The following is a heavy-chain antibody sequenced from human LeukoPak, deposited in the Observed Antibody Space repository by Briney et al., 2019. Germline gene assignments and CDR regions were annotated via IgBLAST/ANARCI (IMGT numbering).Heavy chain of an antibody. D-gene: IGHD3-10*01. CDR3: TTHLITMVRGVIIRGDY. Sequence: PGGSLRLSCAASGFTFSNAWMSWVRQAPGKGLEWVGRIKSKTDGGTTDYAAPVKGRFTISRDDSKNTLYLQMNSLKTEDTAVSYCTTHLITMVRGVIIRGDYWGQGTLVTVSS. CDR1: GFTFSNAW. V-gene: IGHV3-15*01. CDR2: IKSKTDGGTT. J-gene: IGHJ4*02.